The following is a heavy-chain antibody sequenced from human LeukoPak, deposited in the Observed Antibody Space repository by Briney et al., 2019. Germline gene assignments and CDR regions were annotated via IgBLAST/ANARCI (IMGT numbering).Heavy chain of an antibody. J-gene: IGHJ3*02. CDR3: ARDFVGYCSSTSCHYAFDI. D-gene: IGHD2-2*01. V-gene: IGHV1-18*01. CDR2: ISAYNGNT. CDR1: GYTFTSYG. Sequence: ASVKVSCKASGYTFTSYGISWVRQAPGQGLEWMGWISAYNGNTNYAQKLQGRVTMTTDTSTSTAYMELRSLRSDDTAVYYCARDFVGYCSSTSCHYAFDIWGQGTMVTVSS.